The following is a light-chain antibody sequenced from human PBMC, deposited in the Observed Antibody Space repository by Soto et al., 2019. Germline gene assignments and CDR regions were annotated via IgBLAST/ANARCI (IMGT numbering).Light chain of an antibody. CDR2: AAS. V-gene: IGKV1-39*01. CDR1: QSISSY. J-gene: IGKJ5*01. CDR3: QQSYSTPPIT. Sequence: IQITQFPTSLSATVGDKVNKTCRAIQSISSYLNWYQQKPGKAPKLLIYAASSLQSGVPSRFSGSGSGTDFTLTISSLQPEDFATYYCQQSYSTPPITFGQGTRLEIK.